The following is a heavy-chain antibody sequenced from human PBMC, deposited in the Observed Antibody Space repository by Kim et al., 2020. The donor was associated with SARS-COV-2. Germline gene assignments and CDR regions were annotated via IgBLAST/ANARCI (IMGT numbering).Heavy chain of an antibody. CDR1: GGSISSGGYY. J-gene: IGHJ4*02. V-gene: IGHV4-31*03. CDR3: ARGRITIVGGVTGFDY. D-gene: IGHD3-3*01. Sequence: SETLSLTCTVSGGSISSGGYYWSWIRQHPGKGLEWIGYIYYSGSTYYNPSLKSRVTISVDTSKNQFSLKLSSVTAADTAVYYCARGRITIVGGVTGFDYWGQGTLVTVSS. CDR2: IYYSGST.